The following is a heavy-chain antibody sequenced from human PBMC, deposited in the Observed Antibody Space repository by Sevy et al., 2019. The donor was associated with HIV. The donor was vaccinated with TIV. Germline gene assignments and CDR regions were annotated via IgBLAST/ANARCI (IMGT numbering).Heavy chain of an antibody. D-gene: IGHD3-9*01. CDR3: ARDPGVGFDWLLSDAFDI. CDR2: ISSSSSYI. J-gene: IGHJ3*02. Sequence: GGSLRLSCAASGFTFSSYSMNWVRQAPGKGLEWVSSISSSSSYIYYADSVKGRFPISRDNAKNSLYLQMNSLRAEDTAVYYCARDPGVGFDWLLSDAFDIWGQGTMVTVSS. V-gene: IGHV3-21*01. CDR1: GFTFSSYS.